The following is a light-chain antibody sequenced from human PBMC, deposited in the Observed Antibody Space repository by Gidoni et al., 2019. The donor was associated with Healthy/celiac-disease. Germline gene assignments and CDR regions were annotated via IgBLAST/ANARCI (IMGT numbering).Light chain of an antibody. Sequence: DIQMTKSPSSVSASVGDRVTITCRASQSISSYLNWYQQKPGKAPHLLIYAASSLQSGVPSMFSGRGSAPHFTLSIRSLQPEDFAPYYCQQSYSTSYPFGQGTKLEIK. CDR2: AAS. V-gene: IGKV1-39*01. CDR1: QSISSY. J-gene: IGKJ2*01. CDR3: QQSYSTSYP.